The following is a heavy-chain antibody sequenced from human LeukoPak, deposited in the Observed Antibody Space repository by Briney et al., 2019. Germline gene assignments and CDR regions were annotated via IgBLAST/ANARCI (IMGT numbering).Heavy chain of an antibody. CDR3: ARAGASAY. D-gene: IGHD1-26*01. V-gene: IGHV4-34*01. CDR2: INHSGST. J-gene: IGHJ4*02. Sequence: SETLSLTCAVYGGSFSGYYWSWIRQPPGKGLEWIGEINHSGSTNYIPSLKSRVTISVDTSKNQFSLKLSSVTAADTAVYYCARAGASAYWGQGTLVTVSS. CDR1: GGSFSGYY.